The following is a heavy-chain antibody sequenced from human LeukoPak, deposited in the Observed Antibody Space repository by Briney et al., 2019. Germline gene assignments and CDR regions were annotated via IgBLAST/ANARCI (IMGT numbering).Heavy chain of an antibody. V-gene: IGHV4-4*07. J-gene: IGHJ4*02. CDR3: AREGSSWYGVPFDY. Sequence: PSEALSLTCTVSGRSISSYYWSWIRQPAGKGLEWIGRIYTSGSTNYNPSLKSRVTMSADTSKNQFSLKLSSVTAADTAVYYCAREGSSWYGVPFDYWGQGTLVTVSS. CDR1: GRSISSYY. CDR2: IYTSGST. D-gene: IGHD6-13*01.